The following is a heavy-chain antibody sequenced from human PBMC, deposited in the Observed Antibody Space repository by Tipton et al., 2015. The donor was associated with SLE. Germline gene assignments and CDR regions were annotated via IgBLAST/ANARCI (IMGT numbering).Heavy chain of an antibody. Sequence: TLSLTCTVSGGSISSHYWSWIRQPPGKGLEWIGNIYYSGSTNYNPSLKSRVTISVDTSNNQFSLKLNSVTAADTAVYYCARGRDYGGWFDPWGQGTLVTVSS. CDR2: IYYSGST. J-gene: IGHJ5*02. D-gene: IGHD4-17*01. V-gene: IGHV4-59*11. CDR3: ARGRDYGGWFDP. CDR1: GGSISSHY.